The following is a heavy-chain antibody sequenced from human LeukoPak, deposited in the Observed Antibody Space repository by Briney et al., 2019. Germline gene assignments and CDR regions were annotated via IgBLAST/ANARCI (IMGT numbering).Heavy chain of an antibody. D-gene: IGHD2-21*01. CDR3: AKRGVVIRAILVGFHKEAYYFDS. Sequence: GGSLRLSCAVSGITLSNYGMSWVRQAPGKGLEWVAGISDSGGSTNHADSVKGRFTISRDNPKNTLYLQMNSLRAEDTAVYFCAKRGVVIRAILVGFHKEAYYFDSWGQGALVTVSS. J-gene: IGHJ4*02. CDR2: ISDSGGST. CDR1: GITLSNYG. V-gene: IGHV3-23*01.